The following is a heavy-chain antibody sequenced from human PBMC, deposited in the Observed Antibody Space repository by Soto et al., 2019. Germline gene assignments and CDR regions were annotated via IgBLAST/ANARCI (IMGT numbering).Heavy chain of an antibody. CDR2: IGAYNGHT. CDR3: ARGSSWYSNWFDP. V-gene: IGHV1-18*01. D-gene: IGHD6-13*01. CDR1: GHTFTNSG. J-gene: IGHJ5*02. Sequence: AAVKVSCKASGHTFTNSGISWVRQAPGQGLEWMGWIGAYNGHTKYAQKLQGRVTMTTDTSTSTAYMELRSLRSDDTAVYYCARGSSWYSNWFDPWGQGTLVTVSS.